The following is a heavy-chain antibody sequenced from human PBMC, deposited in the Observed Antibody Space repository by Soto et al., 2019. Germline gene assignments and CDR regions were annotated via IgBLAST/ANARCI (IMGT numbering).Heavy chain of an antibody. D-gene: IGHD3-3*01. J-gene: IGHJ6*02. Sequence: SETLSLTCAVYGGSISSGGYYWSWIRQHPGKGLEWIGYIYYSGSTCYNPSLKSRVTISVDTSKNQFSLKLSSVTAADTAVYYCARVYTGAIFGVVTSYGMDVWGQGTTVTVSS. CDR1: GGSISSGGYY. CDR2: IYYSGST. CDR3: ARVYTGAIFGVVTSYGMDV. V-gene: IGHV4-31*11.